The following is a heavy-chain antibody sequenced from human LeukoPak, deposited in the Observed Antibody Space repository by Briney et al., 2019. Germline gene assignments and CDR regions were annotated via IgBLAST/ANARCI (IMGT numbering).Heavy chain of an antibody. J-gene: IGHJ3*02. V-gene: IGHV1-24*01. CDR3: AVIAAGGATNGQLRGAFDI. CDR2: FDYEDGET. CDR1: GYTLTELS. D-gene: IGHD6-13*01. Sequence: DSVKVSCKVSGYTLTELSMHWVRQAPGKGLEWMGDFDYEDGETINAQINHGIVTMTEDTSASTAYMELSSLRSEDTAVYYCAVIAAGGATNGQLRGAFDIWGQGTMVTVSS.